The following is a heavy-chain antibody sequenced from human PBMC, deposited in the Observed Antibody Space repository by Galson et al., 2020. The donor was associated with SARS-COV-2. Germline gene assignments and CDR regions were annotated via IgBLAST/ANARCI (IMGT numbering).Heavy chain of an antibody. V-gene: IGHV4-39*01. J-gene: IGHJ4*02. Sequence: SETLSLTCTVSGGSISSSSYYWGWIRQPPGKGLEWIGSIYYSGSTYYNPSLKSRVTISVDTSKNQFSLKLSSVTAADTAVYYCASGLMITFGGVIASSVDYWAQGTLATVSS. CDR3: ASGLMITFGGVIASSVDY. D-gene: IGHD3-16*02. CDR1: GGSISSSSYY. CDR2: IYYSGST.